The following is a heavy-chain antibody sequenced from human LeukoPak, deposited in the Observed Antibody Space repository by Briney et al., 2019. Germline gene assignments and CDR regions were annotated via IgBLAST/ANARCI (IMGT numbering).Heavy chain of an antibody. D-gene: IGHD2-15*01. V-gene: IGHV4-34*01. CDR1: GGSFSGYY. J-gene: IGHJ4*02. Sequence: PSETLSLTCAVYGGSFSGYYWSWIRQPPGKGLEWIGEINHSGSTNYNPSLKSRVTISVDTCKNQFSLKPSSVTAADTAVYYCARRGYCSGGSCYYSDWGQGTLVTVSS. CDR3: ARRGYCSGGSCYYSD. CDR2: INHSGST.